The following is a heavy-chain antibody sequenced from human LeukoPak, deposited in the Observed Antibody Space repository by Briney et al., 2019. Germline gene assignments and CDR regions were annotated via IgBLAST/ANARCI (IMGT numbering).Heavy chain of an antibody. V-gene: IGHV1-69*05. Sequence: SVKVSCKASGGTFSSYAISWVRQAPGQGLEWMGRIIPIFGTANYAQKFQGRVTITTDESTSTAYMELSSLRSEDTAVYYCARDGGGGYSGYDPTFDPWGQGTLVTVSS. CDR1: GGTFSSYA. J-gene: IGHJ5*02. CDR2: IIPIFGTA. CDR3: ARDGGGGYSGYDPTFDP. D-gene: IGHD5-12*01.